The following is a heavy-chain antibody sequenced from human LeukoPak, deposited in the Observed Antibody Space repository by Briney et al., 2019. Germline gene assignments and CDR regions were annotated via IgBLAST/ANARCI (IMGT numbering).Heavy chain of an antibody. CDR1: GFTFSDYY. CDR3: YGDERFVPDYYYYMDV. Sequence: GGSLRLSCAASGFTFSDYYMSWIRQAPGKGLEWVSYISSSGGTIYYADSVKGRFTISRDNAKNSLYLQMNSLRAEDTAVYYCYGDERFVPDYYYYMDVWGKGTTVTVSS. J-gene: IGHJ6*03. D-gene: IGHD4-17*01. V-gene: IGHV3-11*04. CDR2: ISSSGGTI.